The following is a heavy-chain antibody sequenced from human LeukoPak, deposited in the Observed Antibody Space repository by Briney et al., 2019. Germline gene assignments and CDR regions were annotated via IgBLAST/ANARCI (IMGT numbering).Heavy chain of an antibody. Sequence: SETLSLTCAVSGGSFSGYYWSWIRQPPGKGLEWIWEINHSGSTNYNPSLKSRVTISVDTSKKQFSLKLSSVTAADTAVYYCARRRITMIVVVITTPFDYWGQGTLVTVSS. V-gene: IGHV4-34*01. CDR2: INHSGST. D-gene: IGHD3-22*01. CDR1: GGSFSGYY. J-gene: IGHJ4*02. CDR3: ARRRITMIVVVITTPFDY.